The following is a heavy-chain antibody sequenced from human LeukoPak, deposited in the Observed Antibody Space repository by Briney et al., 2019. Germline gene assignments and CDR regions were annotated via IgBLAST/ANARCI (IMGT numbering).Heavy chain of an antibody. CDR2: IDLDGREK. CDR3: ARGHYGMDV. V-gene: IGHV3-7*02. Sequence: GGSLRLSCAASGFTLGDHWVTWVRPPPGKVVEWVASIDLDGREKNYVDSVKGRFTISRDNAKNSVYLQMNSLRSEDTAVYYCARGHYGMDVWGQGTTVIVSS. J-gene: IGHJ6*02. CDR1: GFTLGDHW.